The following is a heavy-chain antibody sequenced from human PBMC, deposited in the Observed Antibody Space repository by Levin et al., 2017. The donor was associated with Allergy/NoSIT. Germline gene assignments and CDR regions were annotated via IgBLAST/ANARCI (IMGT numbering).Heavy chain of an antibody. CDR3: ARGSGYSYGEYYFDY. J-gene: IGHJ4*02. CDR2: IIPILGIA. V-gene: IGHV1-69*02. Sequence: SVKVSCKASGGTFSSYTISWVRQAPGQGLEWMGRIIPILGIANYAQKFQGRVTITADKSTSTAYMELSSLRSEDTAVYYCARGSGYSYGEYYFDYWGQGTLVTVSS. CDR1: GGTFSSYT. D-gene: IGHD5-18*01.